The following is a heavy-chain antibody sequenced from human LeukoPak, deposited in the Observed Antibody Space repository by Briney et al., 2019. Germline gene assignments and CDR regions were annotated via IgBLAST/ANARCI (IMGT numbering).Heavy chain of an antibody. CDR3: ARLGHYYDSSGYLPYNY. J-gene: IGHJ4*02. CDR2: IYPGDSDT. D-gene: IGHD3-22*01. V-gene: IGHV5-51*01. Sequence: GESLKISCKGSGYSFTTYWIAWVRQMPGKGLEWMGIIYPGDSDTRYSPSFQGQVTTSADKSINTAYLQWSSLKASDTAIYYCARLGHYYDSSGYLPYNYWGQGTLVTVSS. CDR1: GYSFTTYW.